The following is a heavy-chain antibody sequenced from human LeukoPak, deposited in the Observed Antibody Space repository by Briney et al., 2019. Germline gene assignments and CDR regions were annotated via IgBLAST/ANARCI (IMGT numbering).Heavy chain of an antibody. CDR3: ARANEYYYYGMDV. CDR1: GGTFSSYA. D-gene: IGHD1-1*01. CDR2: IIPIFGTA. J-gene: IGHJ6*02. V-gene: IGHV1-69*13. Sequence: GASVKVSCKDSGGTFSSYAISWVRQAPGQGLEWMGGIIPIFGTANYAQKFQGRVTITAAESTSTAYMELSSLRSEDTALYYCARANEYYYYGMDVWGQGTTVTVSS.